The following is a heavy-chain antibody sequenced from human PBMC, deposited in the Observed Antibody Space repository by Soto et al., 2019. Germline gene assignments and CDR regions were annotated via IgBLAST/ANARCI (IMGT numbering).Heavy chain of an antibody. D-gene: IGHD2-2*01. V-gene: IGHV4-31*03. CDR3: AREDETSNYFDY. CDR2: IYYTGTT. CDR1: GGSIRSGGHY. J-gene: IGHJ4*02. Sequence: QVQLQESGPGLVKPSQALSLICTVSGGSIRSGGHYWSWIRQHPGKGLEWIGYIYYTGTTYYNPSLRSRLTISVASSRNQFSLRLSSVTDADTAVYDCAREDETSNYFDYWGQGTLVTVSS.